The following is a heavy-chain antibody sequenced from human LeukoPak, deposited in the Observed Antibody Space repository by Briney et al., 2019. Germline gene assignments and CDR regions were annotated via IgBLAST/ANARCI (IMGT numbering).Heavy chain of an antibody. CDR1: GGSFSGYY. J-gene: IGHJ5*02. CDR2: IDHSGST. Sequence: SETLSLTCAVYGGSFSGYYWSWIRQPPGKGLEWIGEIDHSGSTNYNPSLKSRVTISVDTSKNQFSLKLSSVTAADTAVYYCARGGGDIAARPGWFDPWGQGTLVTVSS. CDR3: ARGGGDIAARPGWFDP. D-gene: IGHD6-6*01. V-gene: IGHV4-34*01.